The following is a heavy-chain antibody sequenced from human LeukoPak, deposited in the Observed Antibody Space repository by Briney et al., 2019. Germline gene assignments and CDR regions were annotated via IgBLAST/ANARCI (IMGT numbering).Heavy chain of an antibody. CDR2: ISAYNGNT. CDR1: GYTFTSYG. D-gene: IGHD2-2*01. Sequence: ASVKVSCKASGYTFTSYGISWVRQAPGQGLEWMGWISAYNGNTNYAQKLQGRVTMTTDTSTSTAYMELRSLRSDDTAVYYCASKKYCSSTSCYRDAFDIWGQGTMVTVSS. J-gene: IGHJ3*02. CDR3: ASKKYCSSTSCYRDAFDI. V-gene: IGHV1-18*01.